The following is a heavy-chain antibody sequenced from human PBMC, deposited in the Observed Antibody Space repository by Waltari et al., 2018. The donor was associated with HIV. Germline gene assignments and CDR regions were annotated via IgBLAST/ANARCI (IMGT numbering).Heavy chain of an antibody. CDR3: VRGPNWQLGGLDV. D-gene: IGHD1-1*01. J-gene: IGHJ6*02. V-gene: IGHV4-34*01. CDR2: VKYDGQG. CDR1: NASVETYY. Sequence: QVQLEQWGAGLVKPSETLSVPCAVYNASVETYYWTWVRQAPGKGREWVGEVKYDGQGFYNPSLKSRVSAFLDAAKRQFSLRLTSATAADTAVYFCVRGPNWQLGGLDVWGRGTTVIVSS.